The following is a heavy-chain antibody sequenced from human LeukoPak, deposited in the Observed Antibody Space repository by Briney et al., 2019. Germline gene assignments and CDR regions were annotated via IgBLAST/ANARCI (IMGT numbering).Heavy chain of an antibody. D-gene: IGHD1-26*01. J-gene: IGHJ3*02. CDR2: ISSSSSYI. Sequence: GGSLRLSCAASGFTFSSYSMNWVRQAPGKGLEWVSSISSSSSYIYYADSVKGRFTISRDNAKNSLYLQMNSLRAGDTAVYYCARLVGATSFSGAFDIWGQGTMVTVSS. CDR1: GFTFSSYS. CDR3: ARLVGATSFSGAFDI. V-gene: IGHV3-21*01.